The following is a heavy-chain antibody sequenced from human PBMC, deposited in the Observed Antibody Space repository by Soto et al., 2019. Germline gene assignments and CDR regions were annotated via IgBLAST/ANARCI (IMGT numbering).Heavy chain of an antibody. D-gene: IGHD2-15*01. Sequence: EVQLVESGGGLVQPGGSLRLSCAASGFTFSSYSMNWVRQAPGKGLEWVSYISSSSSTIYYADSVKGRFTISRDNAKKSLYLPMNSLRDEDTAVYYCARSGYCSGGSCFPRYYGMDVWGQGTTVTVSS. CDR1: GFTFSSYS. CDR3: ARSGYCSGGSCFPRYYGMDV. CDR2: ISSSSSTI. V-gene: IGHV3-48*02. J-gene: IGHJ6*02.